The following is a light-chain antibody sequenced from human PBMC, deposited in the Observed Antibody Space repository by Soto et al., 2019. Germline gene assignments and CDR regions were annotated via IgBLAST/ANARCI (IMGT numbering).Light chain of an antibody. CDR1: QDITNH. CDR3: QKHDGVPL. Sequence: QLTQSPSSLSASVGDRVTITCQASQDITNHLNWYQQKPGKAPNLLIYDASNLETGVPSRFSGGGSGTFFSFTINSLQPEDIATYYCQKHDGVPLFGPGTKVEIK. V-gene: IGKV1-33*01. CDR2: DAS. J-gene: IGKJ3*01.